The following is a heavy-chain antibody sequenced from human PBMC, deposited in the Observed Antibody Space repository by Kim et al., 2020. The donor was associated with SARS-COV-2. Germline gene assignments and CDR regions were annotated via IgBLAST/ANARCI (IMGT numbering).Heavy chain of an antibody. CDR1: GFIFSTYW. Sequence: GGSLRLSCAASGFIFSTYWMHWVRQAPGKGPVWVSRINVDGSRTTYADCAKGRFTISRDNAKNTLYLQLNSLTAEDTAVYYCARVQDNKDDWIDPWGQGTLVTVSS. CDR3: ARVQDNKDDWIDP. J-gene: IGHJ5*02. V-gene: IGHV3-74*01. CDR2: INVDGSRT.